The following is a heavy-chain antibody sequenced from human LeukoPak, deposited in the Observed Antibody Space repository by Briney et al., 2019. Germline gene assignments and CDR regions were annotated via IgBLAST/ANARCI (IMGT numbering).Heavy chain of an antibody. CDR2: ISGSGGST. CDR1: GFTFSSYA. Sequence: GGSLRLSCAASGFTFSSYAMSWVRQAPGKGLEWVSAISGSGGSTYYADSVKGRFTISRDNSKNALYLQMNSLRAEDTAVYYCAKDRYSYGYFDYWGQGTLVTVSS. CDR3: AKDRYSYGYFDY. J-gene: IGHJ4*02. D-gene: IGHD5-18*01. V-gene: IGHV3-23*01.